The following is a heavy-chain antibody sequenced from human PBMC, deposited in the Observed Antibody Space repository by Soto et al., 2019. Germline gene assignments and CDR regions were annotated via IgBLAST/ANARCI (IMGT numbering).Heavy chain of an antibody. CDR1: GKAFASFW. CDR3: AKQDDRGALEI. J-gene: IGHJ3*02. CDR2: IYPGDSDT. D-gene: IGHD3-22*01. Sequence: GESLKISCKISGKAFASFWVVWVRQMPGRGLEWMGNIYPGDSDTRYTPPFQGQVTISADKSTNTAYLQWHSLQASDTALYYCAKQDDRGALEIWGQGTKVTVSS. V-gene: IGHV5-51*01.